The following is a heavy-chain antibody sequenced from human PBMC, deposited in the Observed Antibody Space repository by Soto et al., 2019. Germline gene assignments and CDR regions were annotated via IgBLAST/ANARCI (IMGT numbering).Heavy chain of an antibody. CDR2: ISDYNGNT. D-gene: IGHD3-10*01. Sequence: QVQLVQSGAEVKRAGASVKVSCKASGYTFSSYGLSWVRQAPGQGLEWMGWISDYNGNTHYAQKFQGRVIMTTDTSTRTAYMELRSLRSDDTAVYFCAREAYYSGPGTYAPPRYYGMDVWGQGTTVTVSS. J-gene: IGHJ6*02. CDR3: AREAYYSGPGTYAPPRYYGMDV. V-gene: IGHV1-18*01. CDR1: GYTFSSYG.